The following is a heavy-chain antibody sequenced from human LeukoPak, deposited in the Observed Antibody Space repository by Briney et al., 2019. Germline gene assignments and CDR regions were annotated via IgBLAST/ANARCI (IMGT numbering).Heavy chain of an antibody. Sequence: PGGSLRLSCAASGFTFSSSWMHWVRQAPGKGLVWVLRINSDGSSTTYADSVKGRFTISRDNAKNTLYLQMNNLRAEDTAVYYCARVQYYGSGSYYNWFDPWGQGTLVTVSS. CDR3: ARVQYYGSGSYYNWFDP. CDR1: GFTFSSSW. CDR2: INSDGSST. J-gene: IGHJ5*02. D-gene: IGHD3-10*01. V-gene: IGHV3-74*01.